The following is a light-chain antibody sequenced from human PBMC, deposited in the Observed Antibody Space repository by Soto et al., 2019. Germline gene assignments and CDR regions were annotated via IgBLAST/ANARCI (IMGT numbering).Light chain of an antibody. Sequence: QSALTQPASVSGSPGQSITISCTGTSSDVGSYNLVSWYQHHPDKAPKLMIYEGTKRPSGVSNRFSGSKSGNTASLTISGLQAEDEADYYCCSYAGSSTLYVFGTGTKVTVL. V-gene: IGLV2-23*01. CDR3: CSYAGSSTLYV. J-gene: IGLJ1*01. CDR1: SSDVGSYNL. CDR2: EGT.